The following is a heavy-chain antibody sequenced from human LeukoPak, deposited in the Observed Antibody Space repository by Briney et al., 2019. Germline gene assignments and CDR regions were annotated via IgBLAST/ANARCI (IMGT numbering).Heavy chain of an antibody. CDR1: GFTFGAYW. CDR2: IKDDGSAQ. D-gene: IGHD3-16*02. J-gene: IGHJ4*02. V-gene: IGHV3-7*01. CDR3: ARHIVGEQNFDY. Sequence: GGSLRLSCAASGFTFGAYWMSWFRQAPGKGPEWAASIKDDGSAQFYVDSLEGRFTISRDNAKNTLYLQMDTMRVEDTAVYYCARHIVGEQNFDYWSQGTLVTVSS.